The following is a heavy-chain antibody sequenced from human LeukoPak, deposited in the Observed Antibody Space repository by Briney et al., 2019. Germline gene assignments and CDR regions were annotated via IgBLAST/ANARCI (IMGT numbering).Heavy chain of an antibody. D-gene: IGHD2-15*01. CDR2: TSYDGSNK. CDR3: ASDCSGGSCYSGY. J-gene: IGHJ4*02. Sequence: PGGSLRLSCAASGFTFSSYAMHWVRQAPGKGLEWVAVTSYDGSNKYYADSVKGRFTISRDNSKNALYLQMNSLRAEDTAVYYCASDCSGGSCYSGYWGQGTLVTVSS. V-gene: IGHV3-30-3*01. CDR1: GFTFSSYA.